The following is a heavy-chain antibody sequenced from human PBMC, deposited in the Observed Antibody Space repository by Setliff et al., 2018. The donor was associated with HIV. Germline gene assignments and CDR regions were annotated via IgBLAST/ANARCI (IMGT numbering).Heavy chain of an antibody. CDR2: IVPIFGTA. Sequence: SVKVSCKASGGTFSSYGISWVRQAPGQGLEWMGGIVPIFGTANYAQKFQGRVTITTDESTSTAYMELSSLRSEDTAVYYCARGRIVVVVAATDYYGMDVWGQGTTVTVSS. D-gene: IGHD2-15*01. CDR1: GGTFSSYG. CDR3: ARGRIVVVVAATDYYGMDV. J-gene: IGHJ6*02. V-gene: IGHV1-69*05.